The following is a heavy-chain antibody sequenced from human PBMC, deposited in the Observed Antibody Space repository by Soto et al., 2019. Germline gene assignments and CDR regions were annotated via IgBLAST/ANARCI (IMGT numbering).Heavy chain of an antibody. D-gene: IGHD3-16*02. J-gene: IGHJ3*02. Sequence: ASVKVSCKASGYTFTSYAMHWVRQAPGQRLEWMGWINAGNGNTKYSQKFQGRVTITRDTSASTAYMELSSLRSEDTAVYYCARLYDYIWGSYRYPDAIDIWGQGTMVTVSS. CDR2: INAGNGNT. CDR1: GYTFTSYA. V-gene: IGHV1-3*01. CDR3: ARLYDYIWGSYRYPDAIDI.